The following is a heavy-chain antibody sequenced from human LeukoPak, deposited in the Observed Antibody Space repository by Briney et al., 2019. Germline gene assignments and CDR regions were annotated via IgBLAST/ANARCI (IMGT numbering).Heavy chain of an antibody. D-gene: IGHD3-10*01. CDR2: ISGSGGNT. CDR3: AREYPRRLVRGVIGYYYYGMDV. CDR1: GFTFRGYD. J-gene: IGHJ6*02. V-gene: IGHV3-21*01. Sequence: GGSLRLSCAASGFTFRGYDMSWVRQAPGKGLEWVSAISGSGGNTYYADSVKGRFTISRDNARNSLFLQMNSLRAEDTAVYYCAREYPRRLVRGVIGYYYYGMDVWGQGTTVTVSS.